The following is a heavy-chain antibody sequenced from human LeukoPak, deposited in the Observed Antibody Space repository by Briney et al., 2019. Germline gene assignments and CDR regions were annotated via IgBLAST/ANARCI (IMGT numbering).Heavy chain of an antibody. J-gene: IGHJ3*02. CDR1: GFTFGNYA. CDR2: PTDSGVTT. V-gene: IGHV3-23*01. D-gene: IGHD5-24*01. Sequence: PGGSLRLSCVASGFTFGNYAMGWLRQAPGRRPEWVSSPTDSGVTTYYVDSVKGRFAISRDNSKNTLYLHMNSLRADDTAVYYCAKKRDAFDIWGQGTVVTVSS. CDR3: AKKRDAFDI.